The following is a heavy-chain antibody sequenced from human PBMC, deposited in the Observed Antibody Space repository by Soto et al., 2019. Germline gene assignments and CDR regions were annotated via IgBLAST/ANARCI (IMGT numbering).Heavy chain of an antibody. V-gene: IGHV3-23*01. CDR3: AKYYYDSSGYYWLFDY. CDR2: ISGSGGST. Sequence: GALRLSCAASGFTFSSYAMSWVRQAPGKGLEWVSAISGSGGSTYYADSVKGRFTISRDNSKNTLYLQMNSLRAEDTAVYYCAKYYYDSSGYYWLFDYWGQGTLVTVSS. J-gene: IGHJ4*02. CDR1: GFTFSSYA. D-gene: IGHD3-22*01.